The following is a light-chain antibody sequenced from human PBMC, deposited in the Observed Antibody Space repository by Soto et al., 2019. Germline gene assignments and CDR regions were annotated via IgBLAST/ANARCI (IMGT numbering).Light chain of an antibody. CDR1: SSDVGGYNY. V-gene: IGLV2-14*03. J-gene: IGLJ2*01. Sequence: QSALTQPASVSGSPGQSITISCTGTSSDVGGYNYVSWYQQHPGKAPKLMIYDVSNRPSGVSNRFSGSKSGNTATLTISGLQAEEEADYYCSSYTSRRTLVVFGGGTKLTVL. CDR3: SSYTSRRTLVV. CDR2: DVS.